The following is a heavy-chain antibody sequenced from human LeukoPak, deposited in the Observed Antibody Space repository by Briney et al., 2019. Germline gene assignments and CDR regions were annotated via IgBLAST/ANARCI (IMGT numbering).Heavy chain of an antibody. CDR3: ARLQYCSGTSCYWFDP. Sequence: PSETLSLTCTVSGGSISSYYWNWIRQPPGKGLEWIGYIHYNGNNNYDPSLKSRVTMSVDTSKNQFSLRLSSVTAADTAVYYCARLQYCSGTSCYWFDPWGQGTLVTVSS. D-gene: IGHD2-2*01. CDR2: IHYNGNN. V-gene: IGHV4-59*12. J-gene: IGHJ5*02. CDR1: GGSISSYY.